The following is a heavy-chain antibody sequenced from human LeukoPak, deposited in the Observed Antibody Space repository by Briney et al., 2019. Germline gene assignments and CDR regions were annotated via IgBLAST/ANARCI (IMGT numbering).Heavy chain of an antibody. CDR2: INGDGSL. Sequence: GGPLRLSCAASGLTFSTYWMHWVRQAPGKGLVWVSRINGDGSLSYADSVKGRFTISRDNTENMLYLQMNSLRAEDTAVYYCAGGASSTVHYWGQGTLVTVSS. D-gene: IGHD6-13*01. J-gene: IGHJ4*02. CDR3: AGGASSTVHY. CDR1: GLTFSTYW. V-gene: IGHV3-74*01.